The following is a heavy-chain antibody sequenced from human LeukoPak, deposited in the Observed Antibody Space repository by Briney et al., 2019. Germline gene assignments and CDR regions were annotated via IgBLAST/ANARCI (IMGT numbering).Heavy chain of an antibody. J-gene: IGHJ5*02. CDR2: INHSGST. CDR1: GYSISSGYY. V-gene: IGHV4-38-2*02. Sequence: SETLSLTCTVSGYSISSGYYWGWIRQPPGKGLEWIGEINHSGSTNYNPSLKSRVTISVDTSKNQFSLKLSSVTAADTAVYYCARGPYDYVWGSYRYNWFDPWGQGTLVTVSS. D-gene: IGHD3-16*02. CDR3: ARGPYDYVWGSYRYNWFDP.